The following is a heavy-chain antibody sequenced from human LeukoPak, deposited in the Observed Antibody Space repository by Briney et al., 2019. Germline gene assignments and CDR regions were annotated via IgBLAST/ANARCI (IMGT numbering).Heavy chain of an antibody. V-gene: IGHV1-18*01. J-gene: IGHJ5*02. D-gene: IGHD3-22*01. Sequence: ASVKVSCKASGYTFTSYGISWVRQAPGQGLEWMGWVSGYNGYTHYAHNLQGRVTMTTDTSTSTAYMELRSLRSDDTAVYYCARDEARYSSGYYPNWFDPWGQGTLVTVSS. CDR1: GYTFTSYG. CDR2: VSGYNGYT. CDR3: ARDEARYSSGYYPNWFDP.